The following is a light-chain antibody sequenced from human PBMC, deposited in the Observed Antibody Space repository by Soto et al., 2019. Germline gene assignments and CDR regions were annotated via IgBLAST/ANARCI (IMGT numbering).Light chain of an antibody. CDR3: QQYNNWPLT. V-gene: IGKV3-20*01. J-gene: IGKJ5*01. CDR1: QSVSSSH. Sequence: EIVLTQSPGTLSLSPGERATLSCRASQSVSSSHLAWYQQKPGQAPRLLIYGASSRATGIPDRFSGSGSGTEFTLTISSLQSEDFAVYYCQQYNNWPLTFGQGTRLEIK. CDR2: GAS.